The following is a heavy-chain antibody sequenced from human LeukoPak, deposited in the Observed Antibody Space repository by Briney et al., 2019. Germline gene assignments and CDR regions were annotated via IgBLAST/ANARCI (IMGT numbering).Heavy chain of an antibody. CDR3: AGHPSVARDWTYYYSYMDV. Sequence: SETLSLTCVVSGGSISSSNWWSWVRQPPGKGLEWIGEIYHSGSTNYNPSLKSRVTISVDKSKNQFSLKLNSVTAADTAMYYCAGHPSVARDWTYYYSYMDVWGKGTTVTVSS. CDR1: GGSISSSNW. V-gene: IGHV4-4*02. J-gene: IGHJ6*03. D-gene: IGHD2-21*01. CDR2: IYHSGST.